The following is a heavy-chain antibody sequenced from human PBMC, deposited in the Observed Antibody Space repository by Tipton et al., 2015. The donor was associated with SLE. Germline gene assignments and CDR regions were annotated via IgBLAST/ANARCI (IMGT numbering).Heavy chain of an antibody. CDR3: ARSLMFTFGGVLHACEI. J-gene: IGHJ3*02. Sequence: QLVQSGAEVKKPGESLKISCKGSGYSFTSYWIGWVRQMPGKGLEWMGIIYPGDSDTRYSPSFQGQVTISADKSISTAYLQWSSLKAADTAMYYCARSLMFTFGGVLHACEIWGQGTMVTVSS. D-gene: IGHD3-16*01. CDR2: IYPGDSDT. CDR1: GYSFTSYW. V-gene: IGHV5-51*01.